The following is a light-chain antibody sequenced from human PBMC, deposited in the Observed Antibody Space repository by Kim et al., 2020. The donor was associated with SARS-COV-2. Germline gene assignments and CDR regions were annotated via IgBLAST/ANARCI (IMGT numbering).Light chain of an antibody. CDR3: GTWDSTLSAVI. J-gene: IGLJ2*01. V-gene: IGLV1-51*01. Sequence: GQKVTISCSGSSSNIGNNYVSWYRQLPGTAPKLLIYDNNKRPSRIPDRFSGSKSGTSATLGITGLQTGDEADYYCGTWDSTLSAVIFGGGTQLTVL. CDR1: SSNIGNNY. CDR2: DNN.